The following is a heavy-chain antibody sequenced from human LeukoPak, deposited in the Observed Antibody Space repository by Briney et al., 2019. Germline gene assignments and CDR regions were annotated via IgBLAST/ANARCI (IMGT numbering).Heavy chain of an antibody. CDR1: GYTFTGYY. J-gene: IGHJ6*03. CDR3: ARGSAWTDHGARGRPIYYYYYMDV. CDR2: INPNSGGT. D-gene: IGHD3/OR15-3a*01. V-gene: IGHV1-2*02. Sequence: PGASVKVSCKASGYTFTGYYMHWVRQAPGQGLEWMGWINPNSGGTNYAQKFQGRVTMTRDTSISTAYMELSRLRSDDTAVYYCARGSAWTDHGARGRPIYYYYYMDVWGKGTTVTVSS.